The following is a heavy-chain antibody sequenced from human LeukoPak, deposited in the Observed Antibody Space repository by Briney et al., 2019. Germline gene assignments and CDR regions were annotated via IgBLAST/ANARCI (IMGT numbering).Heavy chain of an antibody. Sequence: PGGSLRLSCAASGFSFTAHAMHWVRQAPGKGLQYVSGITSDGRSTFYGSSVKGRFIISRDNSRNTLYLQMGNLRTDDMAVYYCARDHDYGGPDYWGQGTLVAVSS. CDR2: ITSDGRST. CDR3: ARDHDYGGPDY. V-gene: IGHV3-64*01. D-gene: IGHD4-23*01. J-gene: IGHJ4*02. CDR1: GFSFTAHA.